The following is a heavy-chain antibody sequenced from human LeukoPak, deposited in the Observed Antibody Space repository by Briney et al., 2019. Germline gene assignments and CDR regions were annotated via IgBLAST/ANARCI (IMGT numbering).Heavy chain of an antibody. V-gene: IGHV1-69*06. D-gene: IGHD6-13*01. J-gene: IGHJ6*03. CDR1: GGTFSSYA. CDR2: IIPIFGTA. CDR3: ASRGAIAAAGAYYYYYMDV. Sequence: SVKVSCKASGGTFSSYAISWVRQAPGQGLEWMGGIIPIFGTANYAQKFQGRVTITADKSTSTAYMELSSLRSEDTAVYYCASRGAIAAAGAYYYYYMDVWGKGTTVTVSS.